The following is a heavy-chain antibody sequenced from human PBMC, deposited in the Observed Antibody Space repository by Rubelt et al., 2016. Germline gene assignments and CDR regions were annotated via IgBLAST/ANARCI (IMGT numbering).Heavy chain of an antibody. Sequence: SGAAVKKPGASVKVSCKVSGYTLTELSMHWVRQAPGKGLEWMGGFDPEDGETIYAQKFQGRVTMTEDTSTDTAYMELSSLRSADTAVYYCAPRWCGGDCINAFAIWGQGTMVTVSS. CDR3: APRWCGGDCINAFAI. CDR2: FDPEDGET. V-gene: IGHV1-24*01. D-gene: IGHD2-21*02. J-gene: IGHJ3*02. CDR1: GYTLTELS.